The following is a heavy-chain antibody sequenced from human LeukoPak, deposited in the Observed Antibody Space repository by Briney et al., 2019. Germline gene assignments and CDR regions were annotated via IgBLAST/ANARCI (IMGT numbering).Heavy chain of an antibody. CDR2: MDTSGHT. Sequence: PSETLSLTCTVSGGSINDYYWSWIRQPPGKGLEWIGHMDTSGHTNYNSSLMSRVTMSVDTSKNQFSLRLTSVTAADTAVYYCARHWSHSVAQFGRSYWFDPWGQGTLVTVSS. J-gene: IGHJ5*02. CDR3: ARHWSHSVAQFGRSYWFDP. V-gene: IGHV4-4*07. D-gene: IGHD2-15*01. CDR1: GGSINDYY.